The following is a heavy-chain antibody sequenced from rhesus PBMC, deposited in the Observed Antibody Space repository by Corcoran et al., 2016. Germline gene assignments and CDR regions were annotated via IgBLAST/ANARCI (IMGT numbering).Heavy chain of an antibody. V-gene: IGHV4-80*01. CDR2: SNGNRGST. CDR3: AREDSNYCDY. D-gene: IGHD4-23*01. J-gene: IGHJ4*01. CDR1: GASIRRSW. Sequence: QVQLQESGPGLVTPSETLSLSCAVSGASIRRSWCSWIRPPPGKGLEWIGESNGNRGSTDYNASLKGRFNISKDVSKNQFSLRLNSVTAADTAVYYCAREDSNYCDYWGQGVLVTVSS.